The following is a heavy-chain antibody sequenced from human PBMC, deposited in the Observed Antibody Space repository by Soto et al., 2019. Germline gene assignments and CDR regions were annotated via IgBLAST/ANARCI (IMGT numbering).Heavy chain of an antibody. V-gene: IGHV3-30*18. Sequence: QVQLVESGGGVVQPGRSLRLSCAASGFTFSSYGMHWVRQAPGKGLEWVAALSYDGRNKNYADCVKGRFTISRDDSTNTLSLQMNSLGVEDTAVYYCAKRAEYCNVPGCYGVDYWGQGTLVTVSS. CDR2: LSYDGRNK. CDR1: GFTFSSYG. CDR3: AKRAEYCNVPGCYGVDY. J-gene: IGHJ4*02. D-gene: IGHD2-15*01.